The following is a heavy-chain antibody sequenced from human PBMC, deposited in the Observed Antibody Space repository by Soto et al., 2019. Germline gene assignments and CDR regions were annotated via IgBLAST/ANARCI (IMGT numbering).Heavy chain of an antibody. Sequence: QVQLQESGPGLVKPSETLSLTCTVSGGSISSYYWSWIRQPPGKGLEWIGYIYYSGSTNYNPSLKSRVTISVDTSKNQFSLKLSSVTAADTAVYYCAGGVRDDKADYLGQGTLVTVSS. V-gene: IGHV4-59*01. D-gene: IGHD3-10*01. CDR1: GGSISSYY. CDR3: AGGVRDDKADY. J-gene: IGHJ4*02. CDR2: IYYSGST.